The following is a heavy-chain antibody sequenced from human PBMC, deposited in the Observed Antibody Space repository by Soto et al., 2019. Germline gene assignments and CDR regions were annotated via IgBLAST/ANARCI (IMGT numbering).Heavy chain of an antibody. Sequence: PSETLSLTCSVTGDSMRTYHWAWIRQSAGKGLEWIGRIYSSGSTHDNPSLRSRVTMSVDTSKNQFSLKLRSVTAADTAVYYCAREKGGAGNWFDPWGQGTLVTV. V-gene: IGHV4-4*07. D-gene: IGHD3-16*01. J-gene: IGHJ5*02. CDR3: AREKGGAGNWFDP. CDR2: IYSSGST. CDR1: GDSMRTYH.